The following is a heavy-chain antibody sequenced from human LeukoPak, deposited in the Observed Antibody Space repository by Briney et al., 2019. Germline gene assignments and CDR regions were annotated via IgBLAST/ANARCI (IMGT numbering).Heavy chain of an antibody. CDR3: ADGEGQDAFDV. J-gene: IGHJ3*01. V-gene: IGHV3-23*01. Sequence: GGSPRLSCAASGFTFSNYAMSWIRQAPGKGLEWVSGISGSGGSTRYAHSVKGRFTISRDNSKNTLYVQMKSLRAEDTAVYYCADGEGQDAFDVWGPGTMVTVSS. CDR1: GFTFSNYA. CDR2: ISGSGGST.